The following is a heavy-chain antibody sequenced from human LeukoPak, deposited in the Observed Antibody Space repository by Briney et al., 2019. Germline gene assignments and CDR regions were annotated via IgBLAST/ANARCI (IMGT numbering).Heavy chain of an antibody. Sequence: SETLSLTCTVSGGSISSSYWSWIRQPPGKGLEWIGYIHYSGSTNYNPPLKSRATISVDTSKAHFSLKLSSATAADTAVYYCARHDPGWFDTWGQGTLVTVSS. J-gene: IGHJ5*02. CDR2: IHYSGST. CDR3: ARHDPGWFDT. CDR1: GGSISSSY. V-gene: IGHV4-59*08. D-gene: IGHD7-27*01.